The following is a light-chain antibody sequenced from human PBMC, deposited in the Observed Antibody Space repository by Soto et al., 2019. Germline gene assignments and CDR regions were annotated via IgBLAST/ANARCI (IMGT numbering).Light chain of an antibody. V-gene: IGKV3-20*01. J-gene: IGKJ1*01. CDR2: AAS. CDR1: QTIGSSH. CDR3: RLYGGSPRT. Sequence: EIVLTQSPGSLSLSPGERATLSCRASQTIGSSHLAWYQQKPGQAPRVLIFAASSRATGIPDRFSGSASGTEFTLTISRLEPEDFAVYYCRLYGGSPRTFGQGTKV.